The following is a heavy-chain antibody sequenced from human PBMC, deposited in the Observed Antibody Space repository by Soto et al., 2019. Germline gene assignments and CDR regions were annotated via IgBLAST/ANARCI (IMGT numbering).Heavy chain of an antibody. CDR2: IYHSGDP. V-gene: IGHV4-4*02. Sequence: QVQLQESGPGLVRPSGTLSLTCAVSGGSISSSNWWSWLRQPPGKGLEWLGQIYHSGDPTYNPSLNSRVTXSXDXXKNQFSLKLRSVTAADTAVYYCARDLDYGDFSFEFWSQGTLVTVSS. CDR3: ARDLDYGDFSFEF. CDR1: GGSISSSNW. D-gene: IGHD4-17*01. J-gene: IGHJ4*02.